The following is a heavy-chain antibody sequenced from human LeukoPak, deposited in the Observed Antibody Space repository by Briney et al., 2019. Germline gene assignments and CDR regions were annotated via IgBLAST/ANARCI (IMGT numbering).Heavy chain of an antibody. CDR2: IYSGGTT. CDR1: GFTVSTNY. V-gene: IGHV3-66*01. Sequence: AGGSLRLSCAASGFTVSTNYMTWVRQAPGKGLGWVSVIYSGGTTYYADSVKGRFSISRDNSKNTLYLQMNSLRAEDTAVYYCARYDYGRSGFDYWDQGTLVTVSS. J-gene: IGHJ4*02. D-gene: IGHD5-12*01. CDR3: ARYDYGRSGFDY.